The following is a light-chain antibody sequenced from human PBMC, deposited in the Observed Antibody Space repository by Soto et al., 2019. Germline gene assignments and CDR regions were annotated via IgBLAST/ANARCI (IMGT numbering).Light chain of an antibody. V-gene: IGKV3-11*01. Sequence: EIVLTQSPASLSLSPGERATLSCRASQSVDSYLVWYQQKPGQAPRLLIFGASNRATGIPARFSGSGSGTDFTLTIISLEPEDFAVYYCQQRSSWPITFGQGTRVEIK. J-gene: IGKJ5*01. CDR3: QQRSSWPIT. CDR1: QSVDSY. CDR2: GAS.